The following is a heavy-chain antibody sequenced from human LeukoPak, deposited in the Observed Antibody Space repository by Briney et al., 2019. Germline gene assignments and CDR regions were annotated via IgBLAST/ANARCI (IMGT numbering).Heavy chain of an antibody. Sequence: PSETLSLTCTVSGDSISSYYWSWIRQPPGKGLEWIGYVYYSGSTNYNPSLKSRVTISVDTSKNQFSLKLSSVTAADTAVYYCARDLARMVRGVIGYWGQGTLVTVSS. CDR3: ARDLARMVRGVIGY. CDR1: GDSISSYY. V-gene: IGHV4-59*12. CDR2: VYYSGST. D-gene: IGHD3-10*01. J-gene: IGHJ4*02.